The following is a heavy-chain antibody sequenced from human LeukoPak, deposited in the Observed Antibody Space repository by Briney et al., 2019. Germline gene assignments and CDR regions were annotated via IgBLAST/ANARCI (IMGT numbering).Heavy chain of an antibody. J-gene: IGHJ4*02. CDR1: GFTFSSYG. CDR2: ISDDGSNK. D-gene: IGHD2-2*01. CDR3: AKDPQFREYQLPTYFDY. Sequence: GGSLRLSCAASGFTFSSYGMHWVRQAPGKGLEWVAVISDDGSNKYYADSVKGRFTISRDNSKNTLYLQMNSLRAEDTAVYYGAKDPQFREYQLPTYFDYWGQGTLVTVSS. V-gene: IGHV3-30*18.